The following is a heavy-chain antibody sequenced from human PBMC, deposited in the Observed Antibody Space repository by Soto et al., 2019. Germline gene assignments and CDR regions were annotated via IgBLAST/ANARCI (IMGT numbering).Heavy chain of an antibody. Sequence: PGESLKISCKGSRYSFTSYWISWVRQMPGKGLEWMGRIDPSDSYTNYSPSFQGHVTISADKSISTAYLQWSSLKASDTAMYYCARLAWFGESRTTKTGKYGMDVWGQGTTVTVSS. CDR3: ARLAWFGESRTTKTGKYGMDV. V-gene: IGHV5-10-1*01. J-gene: IGHJ6*02. CDR2: IDPSDSYT. D-gene: IGHD3-10*01. CDR1: RYSFTSYW.